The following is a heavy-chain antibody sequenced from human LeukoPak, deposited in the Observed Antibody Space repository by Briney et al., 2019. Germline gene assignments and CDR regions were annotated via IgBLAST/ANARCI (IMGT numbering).Heavy chain of an antibody. V-gene: IGHV1-2*02. D-gene: IGHD5-18*01. CDR1: GYTFTGYY. CDR2: INPNSGGT. J-gene: IGHJ4*02. Sequence: GASVKVSCKASGYTFTGYYMHWVRQAPGQGLEWMGWINPNSGGTNYAQKFQGRVTMTRDTSISTAYMELSRLRSDDTAVYYCARGSPSVRQLCDYWGQGTLVTVSS. CDR3: ARGSPSVRQLCDY.